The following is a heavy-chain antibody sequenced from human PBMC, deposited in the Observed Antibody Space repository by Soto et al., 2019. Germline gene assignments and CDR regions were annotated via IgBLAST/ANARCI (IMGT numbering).Heavy chain of an antibody. CDR3: ARAGNFFGVVRYYFDY. Sequence: QVQLVQSGAEVKKPGASVKVSCKASGYTFTSYAMHWVRQAPGQRLEWMGWINAGNGNTKYSQKFQGRVTITRDTSASTAYMELSSVRSEDTAVYYCARAGNFFGVVRYYFDYWGQGTLVTVSS. V-gene: IGHV1-3*01. CDR2: INAGNGNT. CDR1: GYTFTSYA. J-gene: IGHJ4*02. D-gene: IGHD3-3*01.